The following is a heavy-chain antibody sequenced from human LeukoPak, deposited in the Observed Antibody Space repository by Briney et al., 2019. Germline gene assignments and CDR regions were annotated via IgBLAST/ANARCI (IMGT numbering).Heavy chain of an antibody. J-gene: IGHJ4*02. CDR1: GYTFTGYY. CDR2: INPNSGGT. CDR3: ARGSTYYYDSSGYYYASTIDY. D-gene: IGHD3-22*01. V-gene: IGHV1-2*02. Sequence: ASVKVSCKASGYTFTGYYMHWVRQAPGQGLEWMGWINPNSGGTKYAQKFQGRVTMTRDMSTSTVYMELSSLRSEDTAVYYCARGSTYYYDSSGYYYASTIDYWGQGTLVTVSS.